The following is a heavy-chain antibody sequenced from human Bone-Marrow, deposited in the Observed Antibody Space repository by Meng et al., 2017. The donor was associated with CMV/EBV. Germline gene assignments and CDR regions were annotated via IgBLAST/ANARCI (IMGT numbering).Heavy chain of an antibody. D-gene: IGHD2-2*01. J-gene: IGHJ4*02. CDR3: ARVGYCSSTSCLDY. CDR1: GFSFSGYA. CDR2: VRGSGGAT. V-gene: IGHV3-23*01. Sequence: GGSLRLSCAASGFSFSGYAMYWVRQAPGKGLEWVSNVRGSGGATYYADSVKGRFTISRDNSKNTLYLQMNSLRAEDTAVYYCARVGYCSSTSCLDYWGQGTLVTVSS.